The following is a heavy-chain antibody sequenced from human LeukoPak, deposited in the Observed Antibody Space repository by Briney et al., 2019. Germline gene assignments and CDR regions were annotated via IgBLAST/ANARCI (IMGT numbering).Heavy chain of an antibody. CDR3: IVVVEPPDSDGFDV. CDR2: INADGSTT. V-gene: IGHV3-74*01. D-gene: IGHD1-14*01. CDR1: GFTFGNSW. J-gene: IGHJ3*01. Sequence: GGSLRLSCAASGFTFGNSWVHWVRQAPGKGLVWVSLINADGSTTSYADSVKGRFTISRDNARNTLSLEMNSLTIEDTAVYYCIVVVEPPDSDGFDVWGQGEMIPVFS.